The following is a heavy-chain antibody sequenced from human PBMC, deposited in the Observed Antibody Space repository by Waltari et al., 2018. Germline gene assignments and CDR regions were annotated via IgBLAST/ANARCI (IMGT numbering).Heavy chain of an antibody. CDR2: FSGSSDTT. CDR1: GFTFSSYG. Sequence: EVQLSEAGGGLVQPGGSLRLSCAASGFTFSSYGMSWVRQAPGKGLEWVSGFSGSSDTTYYADSVKGRFTISRDHSKNTLYLQMNSLRAEDTAVYYCAKDRYLERRSFDYWGQGTLVTVSS. J-gene: IGHJ4*02. V-gene: IGHV3-23*01. D-gene: IGHD1-20*01. CDR3: AKDRYLERRSFDY.